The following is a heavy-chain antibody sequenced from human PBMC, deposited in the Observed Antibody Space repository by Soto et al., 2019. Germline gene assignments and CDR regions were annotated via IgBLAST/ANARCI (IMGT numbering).Heavy chain of an antibody. Sequence: TLSLTCTVSGGSISSGGYYWSWIRQHPGKGLEWIGYIYYSGSTYYNPSLKSRVTISVDTSKNQFSLKLSSVTAADTAVYYCARAEGVVPAAMRVDAFDIWGQGTMVTVSS. D-gene: IGHD2-2*01. CDR1: GGSISSGGYY. CDR2: IYYSGST. J-gene: IGHJ3*02. CDR3: ARAEGVVPAAMRVDAFDI. V-gene: IGHV4-31*03.